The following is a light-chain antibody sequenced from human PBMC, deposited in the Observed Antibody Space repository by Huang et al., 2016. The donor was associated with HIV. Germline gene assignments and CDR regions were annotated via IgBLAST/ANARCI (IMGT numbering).Light chain of an antibody. J-gene: IGKJ1*01. CDR1: QSISIW. CDR3: QQYNSYST. V-gene: IGKV1-5*03. CDR2: KAS. Sequence: DIQMTQSPSTLSASVGDRVTITCRASQSISIWLAWYQQKPGKAPKLLIYKASTLESGVPSRFIGSGSGTEFTLTISSLQPDDFATYHCQQYNSYSTFGQGTKVEIK.